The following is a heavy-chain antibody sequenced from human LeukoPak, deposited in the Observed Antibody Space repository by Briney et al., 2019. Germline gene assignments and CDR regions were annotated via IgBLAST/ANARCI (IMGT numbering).Heavy chain of an antibody. Sequence: GGSLRLSCAASGFTFSTYSMKWVRQAPGKGLEWVANIKQDGSEKYYVDSVKGRFTISRDNAKNSLYLQMNSLRAEDTAVYYCARALGSGSYWGQGILVTVSS. CDR1: GFTFSTYS. V-gene: IGHV3-7*03. CDR2: IKQDGSEK. D-gene: IGHD3-10*02. J-gene: IGHJ4*02. CDR3: ARALGSGSY.